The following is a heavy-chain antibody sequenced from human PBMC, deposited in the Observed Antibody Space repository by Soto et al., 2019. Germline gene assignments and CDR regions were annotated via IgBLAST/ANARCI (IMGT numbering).Heavy chain of an antibody. V-gene: IGHV4-34*01. Sequence: QVQLQQWGAGLLKPSETLSLTCAVYGGSFSGYYWSWIRQPPGKGLEWIGEINHSGSTNYNPSLKSRVTISVDTSKNQFSLKLSSVTAADAAVYYCARGWRYCSSTSCYAHYGDRIFDYWGQGTLVTVSS. CDR2: INHSGST. J-gene: IGHJ4*02. CDR1: GGSFSGYY. CDR3: ARGWRYCSSTSCYAHYGDRIFDY. D-gene: IGHD2-2*01.